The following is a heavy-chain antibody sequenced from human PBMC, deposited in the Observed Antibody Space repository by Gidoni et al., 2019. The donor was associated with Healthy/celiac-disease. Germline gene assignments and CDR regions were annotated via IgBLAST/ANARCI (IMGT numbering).Heavy chain of an antibody. J-gene: IGHJ4*02. CDR1: GRSISSSSYY. D-gene: IGHD3-9*01. CDR3: ASSYDILTYFDY. Sequence: QLQLHESVPGLVQPSETLSLTSPVSGRSISSSSYYWGWIRQPPGKGLEWIGSIYYSGSTYYNPSLKSRVTISVDTSKNQFSLKLSSVTAADTAVYYCASSYDILTYFDYWGQGTLVTVSS. CDR2: IYYSGST. V-gene: IGHV4-39*01.